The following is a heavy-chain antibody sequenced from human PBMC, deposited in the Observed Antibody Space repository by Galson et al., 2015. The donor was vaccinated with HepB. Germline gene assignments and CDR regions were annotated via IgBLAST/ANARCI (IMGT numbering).Heavy chain of an antibody. CDR3: ARTRGAAAGIFDY. V-gene: IGHV3-74*01. D-gene: IGHD6-13*01. Sequence: SLRLSCAASGFTFSWYWMHWVRQVPGKGLVWVARINSDGSYTTYADSVKGRFTSSRDNAKNTLYLQMNSPRAEDTALYYCARTRGAAAGIFDYWGQGTLVTVSS. CDR1: GFTFSWYW. J-gene: IGHJ4*02. CDR2: INSDGSYT.